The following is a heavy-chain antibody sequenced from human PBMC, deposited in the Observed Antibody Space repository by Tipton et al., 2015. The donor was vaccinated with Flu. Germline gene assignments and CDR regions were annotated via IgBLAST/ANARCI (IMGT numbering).Heavy chain of an antibody. J-gene: IGHJ4*02. Sequence: LRLSCTVSGGSVSSGSYYWSWIRQPPGKGLEWIGYIYYSGSTNYNPSLKSRVTISVDTSKNQFSLKLSSVTAADTAVYYCARGDFWSGYYVDYWGQGTLATVSS. CDR3: ARGDFWSGYYVDY. D-gene: IGHD3-3*01. CDR1: GGSVSSGSYY. V-gene: IGHV4-61*01. CDR2: IYYSGST.